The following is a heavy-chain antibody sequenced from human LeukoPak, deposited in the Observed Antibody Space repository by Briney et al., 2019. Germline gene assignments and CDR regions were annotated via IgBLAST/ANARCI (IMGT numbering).Heavy chain of an antibody. J-gene: IGHJ6*03. Sequence: TSETLSLTCTVYGGSFSGYYWSWIRQPPGKGLEWIGEINHSGSTNYNPSLKSRVTISIDTSKNQFSLKVSSVTAADTADYYCARGLFYGDLYYYYYYMDVWGKGTTVTVSS. V-gene: IGHV4-34*01. D-gene: IGHD4-17*01. CDR1: GGSFSGYY. CDR3: ARGLFYGDLYYYYYYMDV. CDR2: INHSGST.